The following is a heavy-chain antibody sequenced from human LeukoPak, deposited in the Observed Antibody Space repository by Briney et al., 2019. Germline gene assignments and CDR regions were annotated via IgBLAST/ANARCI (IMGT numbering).Heavy chain of an antibody. CDR2: IDPKGGGT. CDR3: AGGPSSGAFDY. Sequence: ASVKVSCKASGGTFSSYAISWVRQAPGHGPEWMGCIDPKGGGTHYAQKFQGRVTMTRDTSISTVYMEVSSLRSDDTAVYYCAGGPSSGAFDYWGQETLVTVSS. J-gene: IGHJ4*02. D-gene: IGHD1-26*01. V-gene: IGHV1-2*02. CDR1: GGTFSSYA.